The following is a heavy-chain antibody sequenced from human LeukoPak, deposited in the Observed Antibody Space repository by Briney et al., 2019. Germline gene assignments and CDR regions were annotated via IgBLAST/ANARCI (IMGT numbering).Heavy chain of an antibody. J-gene: IGHJ3*02. CDR2: INYSGST. Sequence: NPSETLSLTGTVSGGSSSSYYWSWIRQPPGKGLEWIGYINYSGSTNYNPSLKSRVTISVDKSKNQFSLKLSSVTAADTVVYYCARQAYCGGDCYSGAFDIWGQGTMVTVSS. D-gene: IGHD2-21*02. CDR1: GGSSSSYY. V-gene: IGHV4-59*08. CDR3: ARQAYCGGDCYSGAFDI.